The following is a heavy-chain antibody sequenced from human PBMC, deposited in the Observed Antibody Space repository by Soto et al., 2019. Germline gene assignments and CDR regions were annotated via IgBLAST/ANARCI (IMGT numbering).Heavy chain of an antibody. CDR2: ISGNGGST. J-gene: IGHJ4*02. Sequence: GGSMIHSWASSGCTISSYSMTWVRQDPGKGLEWVAGISGNGGSTYYADSVKGRFTISRDNSKNTLYLQMNSLRAEDTALYYCAKDIVTYYSGSGSYYDSWGQGTLVTVS. CDR1: GCTISSYS. D-gene: IGHD3-10*01. CDR3: AKDIVTYYSGSGSYYDS. V-gene: IGHV3-23*01.